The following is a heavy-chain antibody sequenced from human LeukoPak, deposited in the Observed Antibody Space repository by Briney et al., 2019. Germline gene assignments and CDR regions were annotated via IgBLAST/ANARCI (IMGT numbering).Heavy chain of an antibody. CDR1: EYTFTGYY. Sequence: GASVKVSCKASEYTFTGYYIHWVRQAPGQGLEWMGRVNPNTGGTNYAQNFQGRVNMTRDTSISTVYMELSSLRSDDTALYYCARVPRSGSYIYFDYWGEGTLVTVSS. V-gene: IGHV1-2*06. J-gene: IGHJ4*02. CDR3: ARVPRSGSYIYFDY. D-gene: IGHD3-10*01. CDR2: VNPNTGGT.